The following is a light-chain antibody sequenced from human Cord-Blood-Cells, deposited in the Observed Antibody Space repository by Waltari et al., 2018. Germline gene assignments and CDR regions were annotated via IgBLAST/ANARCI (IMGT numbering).Light chain of an antibody. CDR3: QQYYSTPQT. CDR1: QSVLYSSNNKND. V-gene: IGKV4-1*01. J-gene: IGKJ1*01. Sequence: DIVMPPSPASLALSLGARATINCKSRQSVLYSSNNKNDFAWYQQKPGQPPTLLIYWAYSLESGVADRFSGSESGTDVTLTISSLQAEDGAVYYCQQYYSTPQTFGQGTKVEIK. CDR2: WAY.